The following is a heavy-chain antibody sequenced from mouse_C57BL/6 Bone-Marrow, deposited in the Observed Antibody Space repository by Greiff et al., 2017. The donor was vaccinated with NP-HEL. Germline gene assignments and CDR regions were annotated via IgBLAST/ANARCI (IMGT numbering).Heavy chain of an antibody. Sequence: EVQLQQSGPGLVKPSQSLSLTCSVTGYSITSGYYWNWIRQFPGNKLEWMGYISYDGSNNYNPSLKNRISITRDTSKNQFFLKLNSVTTEDTATYYCARGSHYFAWFAYWGQGTLVTVSA. V-gene: IGHV3-6*01. CDR2: ISYDGSN. CDR1: GYSITSGYY. J-gene: IGHJ3*01. CDR3: ARGSHYFAWFAY. D-gene: IGHD1-1*02.